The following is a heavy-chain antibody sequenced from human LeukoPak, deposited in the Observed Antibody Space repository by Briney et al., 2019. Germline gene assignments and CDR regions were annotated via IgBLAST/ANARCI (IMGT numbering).Heavy chain of an antibody. CDR3: ARDRSEDYYYYMDV. V-gene: IGHV3-48*04. J-gene: IGHJ6*03. CDR1: GFTFSSYS. CDR2: ISSSSSTI. Sequence: GGSLRLSCAASGFTFSSYSMSWVRQAPGKGLEWVSYISSSSSTIYYADSMKGRFTISRDNAKNSLYLQMNSLRAEDTAVYYCARDRSEDYYYYMDVWGKGTTVTVSS.